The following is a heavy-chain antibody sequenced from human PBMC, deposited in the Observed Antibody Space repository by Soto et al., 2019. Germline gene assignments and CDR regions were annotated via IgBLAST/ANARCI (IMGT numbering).Heavy chain of an antibody. D-gene: IGHD3-22*01. Sequence: QITLKESGPPLVKPTQTLTLTCTFSGFSLSTSGVGVGWIRQPPGKALEGLALIYWDDDKRYSPSLKSRLTITKDTSKNQVVLTMTNMDPVDTATYYCARHPYYKPIDYWGQGTLVTVSS. CDR2: IYWDDDK. J-gene: IGHJ4*02. CDR1: GFSLSTSGVG. V-gene: IGHV2-5*02. CDR3: ARHPYYKPIDY.